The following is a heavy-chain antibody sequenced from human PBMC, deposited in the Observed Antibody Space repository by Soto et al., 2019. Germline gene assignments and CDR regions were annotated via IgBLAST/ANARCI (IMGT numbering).Heavy chain of an antibody. CDR1: GDSITSNNW. V-gene: IGHV4-4*02. D-gene: IGHD6-19*01. CDR2: VYHNGLT. Sequence: SLTCAVSGDSITSNNWWSWVRQPPGKGLEWIGEVYHNGLTNYNPSLKSRVTMSVDTSKNQFSLKLTSVTAADTAIYHCARDAAVPGESDRFDSWGQGTLVTVSS. CDR3: ARDAAVPGESDRFDS. J-gene: IGHJ4*02.